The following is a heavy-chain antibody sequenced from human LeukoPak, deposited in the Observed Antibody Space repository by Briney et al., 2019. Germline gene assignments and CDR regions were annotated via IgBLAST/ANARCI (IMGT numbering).Heavy chain of an antibody. V-gene: IGHV4-34*01. D-gene: IGHD6-13*01. Sequence: PSETLSLTCAVYGGSFSGYYWSWIRQPPGKGLEWIGEINHSGSTNYNPSLKSRVTISVDTSKNQFSLKLSSVTAADTAVYYCASRRGSSWFKPLSPFDPWGQGTLVTVSS. CDR2: INHSGST. CDR1: GGSFSGYY. CDR3: ASRRGSSWFKPLSPFDP. J-gene: IGHJ5*02.